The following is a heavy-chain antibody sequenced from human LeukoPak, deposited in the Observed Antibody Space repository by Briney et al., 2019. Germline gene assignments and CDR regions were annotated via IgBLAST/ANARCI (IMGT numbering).Heavy chain of an antibody. D-gene: IGHD6-19*01. CDR3: ARTRQWLDDAFDV. V-gene: IGHV3-21*01. Sequence: GGSLRLSCAASGFTFRSYSMNWVRQAPGKGLEWVSAIDPSSTYIYYADSVKGRFTISRDNAKNTLYLQMNSLRAEDTAVYYCARTRQWLDDAFDVWGQGTMVTVSS. CDR1: GFTFRSYS. CDR2: IDPSSTYI. J-gene: IGHJ3*01.